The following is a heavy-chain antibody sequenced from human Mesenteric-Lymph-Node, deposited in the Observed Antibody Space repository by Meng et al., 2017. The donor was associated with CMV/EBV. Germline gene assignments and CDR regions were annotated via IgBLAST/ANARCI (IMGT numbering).Heavy chain of an antibody. Sequence: GGSLRLSCAASGFTFSSYAMSWVRQAPGKGLEWVSAISGCGGSTYYADSVKGRFTISRDNSKHTLYLQMNSLGAEDTAVYCGAKGGYYDSSGYDDWGQGTLVTVSS. D-gene: IGHD3-22*01. CDR2: ISGCGGST. J-gene: IGHJ4*02. CDR1: GFTFSSYA. CDR3: AKGGYYDSSGYDD. V-gene: IGHV3-23*01.